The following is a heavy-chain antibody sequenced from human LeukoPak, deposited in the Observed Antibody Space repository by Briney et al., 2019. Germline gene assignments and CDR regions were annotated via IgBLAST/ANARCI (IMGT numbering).Heavy chain of an antibody. J-gene: IGHJ4*02. Sequence: ASVKVSCKVSGGTFSSYAISRVRQAPGQGLEWMGGIIPIFDTANYAQKFQDRVKITADESSSTAYMELISLRSEDTAVYYCARELTTGNGYAWGQGTLVTVSS. V-gene: IGHV1-69*13. CDR2: IIPIFDTA. CDR3: ARELTTGNGYA. D-gene: IGHD5-12*01. CDR1: GGTFSSYA.